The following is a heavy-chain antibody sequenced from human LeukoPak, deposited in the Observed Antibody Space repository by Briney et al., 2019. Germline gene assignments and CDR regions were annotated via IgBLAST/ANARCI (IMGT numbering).Heavy chain of an antibody. D-gene: IGHD6-6*01. J-gene: IGHJ4*02. CDR2: IYTSGST. Sequence: SETLSLTCTVSGGSISSYYWSWIRQPAGKGLEWIGRIYTSGSTNYNPSLKSRVTMSVDTSKNQFSLKLSSVTAADTAVHYCAREASTIPEPYSSSPPVIDYWGQGTLVTVSS. V-gene: IGHV4-4*07. CDR1: GGSISSYY. CDR3: AREASTIPEPYSSSPPVIDY.